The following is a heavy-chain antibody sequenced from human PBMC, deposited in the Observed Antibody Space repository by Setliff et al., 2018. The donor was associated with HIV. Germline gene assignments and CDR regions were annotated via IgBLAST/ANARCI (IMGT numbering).Heavy chain of an antibody. Sequence: GESLKISCKGSDYSFNSYWIGWVRQVPGRGLEWMAIIYPDDSNIKYSPSFQGQVTISADKSIKTAFLQWRSLKTSDTAIYYCARGRGGYFGGGRYYNLPYFDSWGQGTLVTVSS. D-gene: IGHD2-15*01. CDR1: DYSFNSYW. J-gene: IGHJ4*02. V-gene: IGHV5-51*01. CDR3: ARGRGGYFGGGRYYNLPYFDS. CDR2: IYPDDSNI.